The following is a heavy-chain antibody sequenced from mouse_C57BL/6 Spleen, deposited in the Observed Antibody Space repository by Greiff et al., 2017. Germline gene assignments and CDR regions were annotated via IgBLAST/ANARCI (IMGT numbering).Heavy chain of an antibody. J-gene: IGHJ1*03. CDR1: GYTFTSYW. CDR3: ARTTVDVYWYFDV. D-gene: IGHD1-1*01. V-gene: IGHV1-64*01. CDR2: IHPNSGST. Sequence: QVQLQQPGAELVKPGASVKLSCKASGYTFTSYWMHWVKPRPGQGLEWIGMIHPNSGSTNYNRKFKSKATLTVDKSSSTAYMQLSSLTSEDSAVYYCARTTVDVYWYFDVWGTGTTVTVSS.